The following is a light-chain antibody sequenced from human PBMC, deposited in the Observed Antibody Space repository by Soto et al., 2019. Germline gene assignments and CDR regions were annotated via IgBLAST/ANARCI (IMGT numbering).Light chain of an antibody. CDR1: QSVLYSSNNKNY. CDR3: QQFFGTPLT. V-gene: IGKV4-1*01. Sequence: DIVMTQSPDSLAVSLGERATINCKSSQSVLYSSNNKNYLAWYQQKPGQPPKLLIYWASTRESGVPDRFRGSGAGTDFTLTISRLQAEDVAVCYCQQFFGTPLTFGGGAKVEIK. J-gene: IGKJ4*01. CDR2: WAS.